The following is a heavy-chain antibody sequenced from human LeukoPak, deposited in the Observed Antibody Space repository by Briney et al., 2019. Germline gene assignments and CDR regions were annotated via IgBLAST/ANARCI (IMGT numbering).Heavy chain of an antibody. CDR2: FDPEDGET. Sequence: GASVKVSCKVSGFTLTELSIHWVRQAPGKGLEWMGGFDPEDGETVYAQKFQGRVTMTEDTSTDTAYMELSSLRSEDTAVYYCATDRSLRDILTGHLTNWFDPWGQGTLVTVSS. CDR1: GFTLTELS. CDR3: ATDRSLRDILTGHLTNWFDP. J-gene: IGHJ5*02. V-gene: IGHV1-24*01. D-gene: IGHD3-9*01.